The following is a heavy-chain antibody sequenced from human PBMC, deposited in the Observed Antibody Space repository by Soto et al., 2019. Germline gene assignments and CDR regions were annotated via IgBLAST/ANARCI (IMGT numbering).Heavy chain of an antibody. CDR2: IIPIFGTA. CDR3: AKENGSGSYSWFDP. D-gene: IGHD3-10*01. Sequence: QVQLVQSGAEVKKPGSSVKVSCKASGGTFSSYAISWVRQAPGQGLEWLGGIIPIFGTANYAQKFQGRVTITADEYTSTAYMELSSLRSEDTAVYYCAKENGSGSYSWFDPWGQGTLVTVSS. V-gene: IGHV1-69*01. J-gene: IGHJ5*02. CDR1: GGTFSSYA.